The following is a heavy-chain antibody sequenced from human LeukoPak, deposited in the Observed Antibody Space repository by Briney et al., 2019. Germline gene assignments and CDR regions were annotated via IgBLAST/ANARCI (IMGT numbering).Heavy chain of an antibody. D-gene: IGHD2-15*01. CDR2: IHYSGAT. Sequence: SETLSLTCTVSGGSIKRDYWNWVRQPAGEGLEWIGRIHYSGATNYNPSLRSRVTMSVDTSKNQFSLKLSSVTAADTAVYYCARDYCSGGSCYSTFFDYWGQGTLVTVSS. J-gene: IGHJ4*02. CDR1: GGSIKRDY. V-gene: IGHV4-4*07. CDR3: ARDYCSGGSCYSTFFDY.